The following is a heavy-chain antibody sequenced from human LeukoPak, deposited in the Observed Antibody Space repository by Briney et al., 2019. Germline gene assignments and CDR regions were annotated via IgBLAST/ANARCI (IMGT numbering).Heavy chain of an antibody. D-gene: IGHD6-19*01. Sequence: QTLSLTCTVSGGSISSGSYYWSWIRQPPGKALEWLARIDWDDDKYYSTSLKTRLTISKDTSKNQVVLTMTYMDPVDTATYYCARILGEAVAGNYYYYYMDVWGKGTTVTVSS. V-gene: IGHV2-70*11. CDR3: ARILGEAVAGNYYYYYMDV. CDR2: IDWDDDK. J-gene: IGHJ6*03. CDR1: GGSISSGSYY.